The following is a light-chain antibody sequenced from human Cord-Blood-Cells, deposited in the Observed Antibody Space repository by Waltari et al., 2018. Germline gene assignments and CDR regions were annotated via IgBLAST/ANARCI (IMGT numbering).Light chain of an antibody. J-gene: IGKJ3*01. Sequence: DIQMTQSPSSLSASVGARVTITCRASQSISSYLNWYQQKPGKAPKLLIYAASSLQSGVPSRFSGSGSGTDFTLTISSLQPEDFATYYCQQSYSTPPLFTFGPGTKVDIK. CDR3: QQSYSTPPLFT. CDR1: QSISSY. V-gene: IGKV1-39*01. CDR2: AAS.